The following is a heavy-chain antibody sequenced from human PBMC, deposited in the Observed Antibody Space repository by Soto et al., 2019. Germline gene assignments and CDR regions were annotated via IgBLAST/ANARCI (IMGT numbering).Heavy chain of an antibody. CDR1: GDSISSDHY. CDR3: ARVLPDTNGSHFDL. V-gene: IGHV4-38-2*01. D-gene: IGHD2-8*01. Sequence: SETLSLTGAVSGDSISSDHYWGWIRQPPGKGLEWIGAIYHSGSSYNNPSLKGRLIISVDTSKNQFSLNLSSVTAADTAVYYCARVLPDTNGSHFDLWGQGTMVTVYS. CDR2: IYHSGSS. J-gene: IGHJ4*02.